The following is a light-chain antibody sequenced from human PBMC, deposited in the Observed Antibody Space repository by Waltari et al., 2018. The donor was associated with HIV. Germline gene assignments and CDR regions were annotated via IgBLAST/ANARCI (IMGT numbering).Light chain of an antibody. CDR1: SSNFGSNT. Sequence: QSVLTQPPSASGTPGQRVTISCSGSSSNFGSNTVNWYQQLPGTAPKLLIYSNIRRPSGVPGRFSGSKSGTSASRAISGLQSDDEADYYCAAWDDSLNGLWVFGGGTKLTVL. V-gene: IGLV1-44*01. CDR2: SNI. CDR3: AAWDDSLNGLWV. J-gene: IGLJ3*02.